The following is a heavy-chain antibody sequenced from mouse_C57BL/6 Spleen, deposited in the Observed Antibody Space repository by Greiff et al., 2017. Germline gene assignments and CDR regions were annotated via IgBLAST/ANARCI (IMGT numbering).Heavy chain of an antibody. CDR2: INPSSGYT. V-gene: IGHV1-4*01. Sequence: VQLQQSGAELARPGASVKMSCKASGYTFTSYKMHWVKQRPGQGLEWIGYINPSSGYTKYNQKFKDKATLTADKSSSTAYMHLCSLTSADSSVYYCARSPFWGQGTMVTVSA. CDR3: ARSPF. J-gene: IGHJ3*01. CDR1: GYTFTSYK.